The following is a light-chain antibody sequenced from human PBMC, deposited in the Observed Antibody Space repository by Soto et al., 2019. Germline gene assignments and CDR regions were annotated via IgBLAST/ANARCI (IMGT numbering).Light chain of an antibody. J-gene: IGKJ4*01. CDR2: AAS. V-gene: IGKV1-8*01. CDR1: QGISSY. Sequence: IQMTQSASSLSASTGDRVTITWRASQGISSYLAWYQQKQGKAPKLLIYAASTLQSGVPSRFSGSGSGTDFTLTISCLQSEDFATYYCQQHYSYPPTFGGGTKVDIK. CDR3: QQHYSYPPT.